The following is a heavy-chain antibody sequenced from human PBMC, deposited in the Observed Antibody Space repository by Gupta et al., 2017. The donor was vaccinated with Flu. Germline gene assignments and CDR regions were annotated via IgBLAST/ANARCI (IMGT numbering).Heavy chain of an antibody. CDR1: GFTFENFG. Sequence: VQLVESGGGVATPGRSLSLACVASGFTFENFGRHWVRRPAGKGLGWVAAVSYDGYNKYYVDAMQGRFTISRDNSKNTVYLEMNSLRAEDTATYYCAKCTSTWNIYSYYRGMDVWGHGTTVAVTS. CDR3: AKCTSTWNIYSYYRGMDV. V-gene: IGHV3-30*18. CDR2: VSYDGYNK. D-gene: IGHD1/OR15-1a*01. J-gene: IGHJ6*02.